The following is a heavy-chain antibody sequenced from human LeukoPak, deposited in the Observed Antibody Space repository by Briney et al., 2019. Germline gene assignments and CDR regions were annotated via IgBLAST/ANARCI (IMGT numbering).Heavy chain of an antibody. V-gene: IGHV4-34*01. J-gene: IGHJ4*02. Sequence: PSETLSLTCAVYGGSFSGYYWSWIRQPPGKGLEWIGEINHSGSTNYNPSLKSRVTISVDTSKNQFSLKLSSVTAADTAVYYCARGGQPQYCGGDCYYFDYWGQGTLVTVPS. CDR1: GGSFSGYY. CDR2: INHSGST. CDR3: ARGGQPQYCGGDCYYFDY. D-gene: IGHD2-21*02.